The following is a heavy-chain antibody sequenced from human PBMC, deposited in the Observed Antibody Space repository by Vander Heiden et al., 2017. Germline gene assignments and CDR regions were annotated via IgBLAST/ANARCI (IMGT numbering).Heavy chain of an antibody. CDR3: TRGALDYVRTFDI. V-gene: IGHV3-7*01. CDR1: GFTFSTYW. J-gene: IGHJ3*02. D-gene: IGHD3-10*02. CDR2: IKKDGSET. Sequence: EVQLVESGGGLVQPGGSLRLSCAASGFTFSTYWMTWVRQAPGKGLEWVANIKKDGSETYYVDSVKGRFTISRDNAKNSLFLQMNSLRAEDTALYYCTRGALDYVRTFDIWGQGTMVTVSS.